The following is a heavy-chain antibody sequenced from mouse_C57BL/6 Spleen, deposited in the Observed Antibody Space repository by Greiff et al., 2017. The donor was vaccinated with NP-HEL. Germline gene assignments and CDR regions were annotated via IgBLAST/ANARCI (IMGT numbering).Heavy chain of an antibody. CDR3: AREDYYGSSSLWYFDV. Sequence: QVQLQQSGTELVKPGASVKLSCKASGYTFTSYWMHWVKQRPGQGLEWIGNINPSNGGTNYNEKFKSKATLTVDKSSSTAYMQLSSLTSEDSAVYYCAREDYYGSSSLWYFDVWGTGTTVTVSS. J-gene: IGHJ1*03. D-gene: IGHD1-1*01. CDR2: INPSNGGT. CDR1: GYTFTSYW. V-gene: IGHV1-53*01.